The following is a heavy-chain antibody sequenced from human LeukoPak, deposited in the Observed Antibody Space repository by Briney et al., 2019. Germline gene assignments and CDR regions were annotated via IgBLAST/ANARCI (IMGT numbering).Heavy chain of an antibody. Sequence: PSETLSLTCAVNGGSFSGYYWSWIRQPPGKGLEWIGEINHSGSTKYYPSLKSRVTISIDTPKNQFSLKLSSVTAADTAVYYCARGRRAYYYDSRGYQRYFDLWGRGTLVTVSS. CDR1: GGSFSGYY. J-gene: IGHJ2*01. CDR3: ARGRRAYYYDSRGYQRYFDL. D-gene: IGHD3-22*01. CDR2: INHSGST. V-gene: IGHV4-34*01.